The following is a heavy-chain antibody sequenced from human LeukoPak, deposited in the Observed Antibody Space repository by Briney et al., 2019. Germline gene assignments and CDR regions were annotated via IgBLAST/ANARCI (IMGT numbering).Heavy chain of an antibody. CDR2: INPNSGGT. J-gene: IGHJ4*02. V-gene: IGHV1-2*02. D-gene: IGHD1-26*01. CDR3: ARDRSSYGFTDDY. Sequence: ASVKVSCKASGYTFTGYYMHWVRQAPGQGLEWMGWINPNSGGTNYAQKFQGRVTMTRDMSTSTVYMELSSLRSEDTAVYYCARDRSSYGFTDDYWGQGTLVTVSS. CDR1: GYTFTGYY.